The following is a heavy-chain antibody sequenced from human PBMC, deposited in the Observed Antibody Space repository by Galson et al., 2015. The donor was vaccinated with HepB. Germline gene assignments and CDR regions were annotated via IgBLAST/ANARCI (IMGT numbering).Heavy chain of an antibody. CDR3: ARTQVGAAYFDY. V-gene: IGHV6-1*01. D-gene: IGHD1-26*01. J-gene: IGHJ4*02. Sequence: CAISGDSVSSPSAVWNWVRQSPSRGLEWLGGTWYRSKWYYEFAVSVESRITINPDTSKNQFSLQLSSVTPEDTAVYYCARTQVGAAYFDYWGQGTLVTVSS. CDR2: TWYRSKWYY. CDR1: GDSVSSPSAV.